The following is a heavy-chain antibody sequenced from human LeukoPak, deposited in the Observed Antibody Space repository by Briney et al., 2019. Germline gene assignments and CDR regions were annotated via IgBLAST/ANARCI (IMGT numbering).Heavy chain of an antibody. V-gene: IGHV3-48*03. CDR2: ISGNGNNM. CDR3: AREEEGSSWYSDSFQH. CDR1: GFTFSSYE. D-gene: IGHD6-13*01. Sequence: PGGSLRLSCAASGFTFSSYEMNWVRQAPGKGLEWVSYISGNGNNMYYADSVKGRFTISRDNAKNSLYLQMNSLRAEDTAVYYCAREEEGSSWYSDSFQHWGQGTLVTVSS. J-gene: IGHJ1*01.